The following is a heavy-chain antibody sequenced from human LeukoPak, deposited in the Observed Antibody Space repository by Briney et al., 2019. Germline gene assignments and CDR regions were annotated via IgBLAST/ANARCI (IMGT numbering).Heavy chain of an antibody. CDR1: GYTFTSYD. V-gene: IGHV1-8*02. CDR3: ASISSTILVGGMDV. CDR2: MNPNSGNT. J-gene: IGHJ6*02. D-gene: IGHD2-2*01. Sequence: GASVKVSCKASGYTFTSYDINWVRQATGQGLEWMGWMNPNSGNTGYAQKFQGRVTMTRNTSISTAYMELSSLRSEDTAVYYCASISSTILVGGMDVWGQGTTVTVSS.